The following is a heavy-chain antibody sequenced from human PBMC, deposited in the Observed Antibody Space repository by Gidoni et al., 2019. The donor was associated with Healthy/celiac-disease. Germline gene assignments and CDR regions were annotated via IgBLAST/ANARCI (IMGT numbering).Heavy chain of an antibody. Sequence: VQLVGSGVGLFNPGGSLRLHWSASGFTFSRYSMNWVRQAPGKGLEWVSSISSSSSYIYYADSVKGRFTISRDNAKNSLYLQMNSLRAEDTAVYYCARDEGIAAAGNDYWGQGTLVTVSS. CDR3: ARDEGIAAAGNDY. J-gene: IGHJ4*02. CDR2: ISSSSSYI. CDR1: GFTFSRYS. D-gene: IGHD6-13*01. V-gene: IGHV3-21*01.